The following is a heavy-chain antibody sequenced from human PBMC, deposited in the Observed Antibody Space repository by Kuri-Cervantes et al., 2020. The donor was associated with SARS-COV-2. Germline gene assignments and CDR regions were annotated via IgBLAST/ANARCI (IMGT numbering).Heavy chain of an antibody. V-gene: IGHV3-7*03. CDR3: ARVSWGEWELRGHDAFDI. CDR1: GFTVSSNY. D-gene: IGHD1-26*01. CDR2: IKQDGSEK. Sequence: GGSLRLSCAASGFTVSSNYMSWVRQAPGKGLEWVANIKQDGSEKYYVDSVKGRFTISRDNAKNSLYLQMNSLRAEDTAVYYCARVSWGEWELRGHDAFDIWGQGTMVTVSS. J-gene: IGHJ3*02.